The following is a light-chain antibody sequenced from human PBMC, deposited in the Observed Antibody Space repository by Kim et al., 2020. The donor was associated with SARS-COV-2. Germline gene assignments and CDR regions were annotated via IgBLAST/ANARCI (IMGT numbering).Light chain of an antibody. CDR2: AAC. V-gene: IGKV1-33*01. Sequence: AAVGEKVTVAGQESQDNSNYLIWDQQKPGKATRIMIYAACNLQTGVPSRFSGSGSRTDFAFTISSLQPEDIATYYCQQYHNLPYTFGQGTKLEI. CDR3: QQYHNLPYT. CDR1: QDNSNY. J-gene: IGKJ2*01.